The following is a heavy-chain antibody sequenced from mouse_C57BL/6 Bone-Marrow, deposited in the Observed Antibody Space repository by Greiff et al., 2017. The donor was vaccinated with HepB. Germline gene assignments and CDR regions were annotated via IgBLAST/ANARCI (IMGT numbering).Heavy chain of an antibody. CDR3: ARPPHYYGSSYYAMDY. D-gene: IGHD1-1*01. Sequence: VQLQQSVAELVRPGASAKLSCTASGFNIKNTYMHWVKQRPEQGLEWIGRIDPANGNTKYAPKFQGKATITADTSSNTAYLQLSSLTSEDTAIYYCARPPHYYGSSYYAMDYWGQGTSVTVSS. J-gene: IGHJ4*01. CDR2: IDPANGNT. CDR1: GFNIKNTY. V-gene: IGHV14-3*01.